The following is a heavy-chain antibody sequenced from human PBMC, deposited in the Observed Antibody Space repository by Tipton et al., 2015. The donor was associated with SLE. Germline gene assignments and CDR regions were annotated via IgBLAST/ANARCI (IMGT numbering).Heavy chain of an antibody. Sequence: TLSLTCTVSGGSINSRTYYWNWIRQPAGKGLEWIGRIYNSGRSNYNSSLKSRVTISVDTSKNQFPLKLSSVTAADTAVYYCARLQWLVLNWYFDLWGRGTLVTVSS. V-gene: IGHV4-61*02. CDR2: IYNSGRS. D-gene: IGHD6-19*01. CDR3: ARLQWLVLNWYFDL. J-gene: IGHJ2*01. CDR1: GGSINSRTYY.